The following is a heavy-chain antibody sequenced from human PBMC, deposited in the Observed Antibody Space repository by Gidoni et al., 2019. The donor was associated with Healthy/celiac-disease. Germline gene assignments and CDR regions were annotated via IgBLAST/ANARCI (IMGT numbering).Heavy chain of an antibody. CDR3: ARGSDSGYSYGYFDY. D-gene: IGHD5-18*01. CDR1: GGSFSGYY. J-gene: IGHJ4*02. V-gene: IGHV4-34*01. Sequence: QVQLQQWGAGLLKPSATLSLTCAVYGGSFSGYYWSWIRQPPGKGLEWIGEINHSGSTNYNPSLKSRVTISVDTSKNQFSLKLSSVTAADTAVYYCARGSDSGYSYGYFDYWGQGTLVTVSS. CDR2: INHSGST.